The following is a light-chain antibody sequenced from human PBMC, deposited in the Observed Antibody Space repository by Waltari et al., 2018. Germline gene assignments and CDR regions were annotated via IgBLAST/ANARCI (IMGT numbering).Light chain of an antibody. J-gene: IGKJ1*01. CDR1: QSVGRT. CDR2: GTS. Sequence: DIVLTQSPGTLYLSPGERPTLFCRASQSVGRTLAWYQQKPGQAPRLLIYGTSSRATDSPDRFSGSGSGTDFSLTINRLEPEDFAVYYCQHYVRLPATFGQGTKVEIK. CDR3: QHYVRLPAT. V-gene: IGKV3-20*01.